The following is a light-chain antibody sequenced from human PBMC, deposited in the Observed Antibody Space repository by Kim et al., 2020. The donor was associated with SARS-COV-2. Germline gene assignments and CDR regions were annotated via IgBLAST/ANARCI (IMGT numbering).Light chain of an antibody. CDR2: GAS. V-gene: IGKV3-15*01. CDR1: QSLSSN. CDR3: QQYNNWPLT. Sequence: SVSPGARATLSCRASQSLSSNLAWFQQKPGQAPRLLIYGASTRATGIPARFSGSGSGTEFTLTISSLQSEDFSVYYCQQYNNWPLTFGGGTKVDIK. J-gene: IGKJ4*01.